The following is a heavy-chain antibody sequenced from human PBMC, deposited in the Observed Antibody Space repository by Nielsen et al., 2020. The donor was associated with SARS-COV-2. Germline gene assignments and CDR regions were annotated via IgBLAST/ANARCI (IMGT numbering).Heavy chain of an antibody. Sequence: GESLKISCAASGFTVSTNYMSWVRQAPGKGLEWVAVISYDGSNKYYADSVKGRFTISRDNSKNTLYLQMNSLRAEDTAVYYCAKEETLGYSYGYDYYGMDVWGQGTTVTVSS. CDR3: AKEETLGYSYGYDYYGMDV. CDR1: GFTVSTNY. J-gene: IGHJ6*02. D-gene: IGHD5-18*01. V-gene: IGHV3-30*18. CDR2: ISYDGSNK.